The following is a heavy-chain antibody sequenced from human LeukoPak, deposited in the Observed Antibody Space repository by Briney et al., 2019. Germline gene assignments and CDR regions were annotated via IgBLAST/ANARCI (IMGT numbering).Heavy chain of an antibody. J-gene: IGHJ4*02. D-gene: IGHD2-2*01. CDR2: INHSGST. Sequence: PSETLSLTCAVYGGSFSGYYWSWIRQPPGKGLEWIGEINHSGSTNYNPSLKSRVTISVDTSKNQFSLKLSSVTAADTAVYYCARGFRQLLRRGYYFDYWGQGTLATVSS. V-gene: IGHV4-34*01. CDR3: ARGFRQLLRRGYYFDY. CDR1: GGSFSGYY.